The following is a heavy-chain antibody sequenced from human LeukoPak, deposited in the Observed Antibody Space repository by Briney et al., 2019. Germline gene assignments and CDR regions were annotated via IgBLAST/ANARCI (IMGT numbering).Heavy chain of an antibody. CDR1: GFTFSTYW. CDR3: VRDRRPAGTTDYPDC. CDR2: INQDGSEK. Sequence: GGSLRLSCAASGFTFSTYWMSWVRQAPGKGLEWVGNINQDGSEKHYLDSVKGRFTISRDTAQNSLHLQMNSLRAEDTAVYYCVRDRRPAGTTDYPDCWGQGTLVTVSS. J-gene: IGHJ4*02. V-gene: IGHV3-7*05. D-gene: IGHD2/OR15-2a*01.